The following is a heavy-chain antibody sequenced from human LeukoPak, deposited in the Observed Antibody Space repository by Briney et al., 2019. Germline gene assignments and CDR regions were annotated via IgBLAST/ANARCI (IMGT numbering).Heavy chain of an antibody. CDR1: GFTFSSYS. CDR3: ASASLESSWFQYYYYGMDV. Sequence: PGGSLRLSCAASGFTFSSYSMNWVRQAPGKGLEWVSSISSSSSYIYYADSVKGRFTISGDNAKNSLYLQMNSLRAEDTAVYYCASASLESSWFQYYYYGMDVWGQGTTVTVSS. J-gene: IGHJ6*02. CDR2: ISSSSSYI. D-gene: IGHD6-13*01. V-gene: IGHV3-21*01.